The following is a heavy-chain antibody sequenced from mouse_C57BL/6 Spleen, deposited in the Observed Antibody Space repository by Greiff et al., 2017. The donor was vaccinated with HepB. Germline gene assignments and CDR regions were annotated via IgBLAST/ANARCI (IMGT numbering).Heavy chain of an antibody. CDR3: ARSDDGYSAWFAY. Sequence: VQLQQSGAELVKPGASVKLSCTASGFNIKDYYMHWVKQRTEQGLEWIGRIDPEDGETKYAPNFQGKATITADTSSNTAYLQLSSLTSEDTAVYYCARSDDGYSAWFAYWGQGTLVTVSA. CDR2: IDPEDGET. V-gene: IGHV14-2*01. CDR1: GFNIKDYY. J-gene: IGHJ3*01. D-gene: IGHD2-3*01.